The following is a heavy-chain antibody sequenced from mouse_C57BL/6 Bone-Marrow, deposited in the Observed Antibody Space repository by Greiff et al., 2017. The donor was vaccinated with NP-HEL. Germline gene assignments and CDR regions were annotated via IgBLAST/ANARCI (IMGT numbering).Heavy chain of an antibody. J-gene: IGHJ3*01. Sequence: VKLMESGAELARPGASVKLSCKASGYTFTSYGISWVKQRTGQGLEWIGEIYPRSGNTYYNEKFKGKATLTADKSSSTAYMELRSLTSEDSAVYFCARRDYSNLGFAYWGQGTLVTVSA. D-gene: IGHD2-5*01. CDR1: GYTFTSYG. CDR3: ARRDYSNLGFAY. V-gene: IGHV1-81*01. CDR2: IYPRSGNT.